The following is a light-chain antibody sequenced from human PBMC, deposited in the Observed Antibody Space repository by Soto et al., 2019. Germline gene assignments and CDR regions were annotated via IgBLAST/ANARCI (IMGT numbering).Light chain of an antibody. V-gene: IGLV1-40*01. CDR3: QSYDSRLTLRV. J-gene: IGLJ1*01. Sequence: QPVLTQPPSVSGAPGQRVTISCTGSSSNIGAGYDVHWYQQLPGTAPKLLIYGNSNRPSGVPDRFYGSKSGTSASLAITGLQADDEADYYCQSYDSRLTLRVFGTGTKVTVL. CDR1: SSNIGAGYD. CDR2: GNS.